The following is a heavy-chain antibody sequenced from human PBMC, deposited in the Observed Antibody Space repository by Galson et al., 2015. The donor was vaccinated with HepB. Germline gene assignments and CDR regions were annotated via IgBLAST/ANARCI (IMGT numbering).Heavy chain of an antibody. D-gene: IGHD6-19*01. CDR3: ARRIAVAGTYYYYGMDV. CDR2: ISSSSSYM. J-gene: IGHJ6*02. Sequence: SLRLSCAASGFTFSSNSMNWVRQAPGKGLEWVSSISSSSSYMYYADSVKGRFTISRDNAKNSLYLQMNSLRAEDTAVYYCARRIAVAGTYYYYGMDVWGQGTTVTVSS. CDR1: GFTFSSNS. V-gene: IGHV3-21*01.